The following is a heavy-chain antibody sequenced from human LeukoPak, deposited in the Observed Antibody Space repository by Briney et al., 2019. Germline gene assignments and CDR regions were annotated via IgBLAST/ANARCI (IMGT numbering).Heavy chain of an antibody. CDR2: VSDTGDT. Sequence: SETLSLTCTVSGVSINGNYWTWIRQLPGKGLEWIGFVSDTGDTDYNPSLKSRVTISVDKSKNQFSLKLSSVTAADTAVYYCATLDPPREIAAAGILFDYWGQGTLVTVSS. D-gene: IGHD6-13*01. J-gene: IGHJ4*02. CDR3: ATLDPPREIAAAGILFDY. V-gene: IGHV4-59*12. CDR1: GVSINGNY.